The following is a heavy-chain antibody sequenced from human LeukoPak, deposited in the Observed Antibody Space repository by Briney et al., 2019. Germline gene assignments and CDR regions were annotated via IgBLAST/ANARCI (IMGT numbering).Heavy chain of an antibody. D-gene: IGHD4-11*01. CDR3: ARGSSPYNWYFDL. J-gene: IGHJ2*01. CDR2: IGADGGDT. V-gene: IGHV1-18*01. CDR1: GYRLRNHG. Sequence: ASVKVSCKASGYRLRNHGISWVRQAPGQGLEWMGWIGADGGDTHGDAYYAEKLQGRVTMTTDTSTDTAYMDLRSLTSDDTAVYYCARGSSPYNWYFDLWGRGTLVTVSS.